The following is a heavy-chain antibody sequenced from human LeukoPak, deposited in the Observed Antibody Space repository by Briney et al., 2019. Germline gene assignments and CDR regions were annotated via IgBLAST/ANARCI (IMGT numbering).Heavy chain of an antibody. CDR3: AKGASPGIAAAGAGFLFDY. J-gene: IGHJ4*02. V-gene: IGHV3-23*01. Sequence: PTGGSLRLSCAASGFTFSSYAMSWVRQAPGKGLEWVSAISGSGGSTYYADSVKGRFTISRDNSKNTLYLQMNSLRAEDTAVYYCAKGASPGIAAAGAGFLFDYWGQGTLVTVSS. CDR1: GFTFSSYA. D-gene: IGHD6-13*01. CDR2: ISGSGGST.